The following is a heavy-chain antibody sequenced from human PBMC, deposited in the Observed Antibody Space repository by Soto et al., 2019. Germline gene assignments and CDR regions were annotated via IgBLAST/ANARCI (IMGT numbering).Heavy chain of an antibody. CDR2: INHSGST. D-gene: IGHD3-10*01. CDR3: ARGWGFGFDP. V-gene: IGHV4-34*01. Sequence: QVQLQQWGAGLLKPSETLSLACAVYGGSFSGPNWSWIRQPPGKGLEWIGEINHSGSTNYNPSLKSRVTISIDMSKNQNSMKMSAVTAADTAGYYCARGWGFGFDPWGQGILVTVSS. J-gene: IGHJ5*02. CDR1: GGSFSGPN.